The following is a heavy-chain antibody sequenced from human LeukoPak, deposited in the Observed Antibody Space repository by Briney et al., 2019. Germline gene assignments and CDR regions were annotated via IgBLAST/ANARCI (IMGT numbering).Heavy chain of an antibody. Sequence: GGSLRLSCAASGFTVSSNYMSRVRQAPGKGLEWVSVIYSGGSTYYADSVKGRFTISRDNSKNTLYLQMNSLRAEDTAVYYCARDSCSGGSCYSVFDYWGQGTLVTVSS. D-gene: IGHD2-15*01. CDR3: ARDSCSGGSCYSVFDY. CDR1: GFTVSSNY. CDR2: IYSGGST. J-gene: IGHJ4*02. V-gene: IGHV3-53*01.